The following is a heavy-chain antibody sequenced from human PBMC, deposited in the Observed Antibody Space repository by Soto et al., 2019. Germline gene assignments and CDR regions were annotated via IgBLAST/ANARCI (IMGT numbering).Heavy chain of an antibody. J-gene: IGHJ1*01. CDR3: ARDLDGLHDDTSGPFPRPG. V-gene: IGHV4-30-4*01. CDR1: GGSISSDDYY. Sequence: SETLSLTCTVSGGSISSDDYYGSWIRQAPGRGLEWIGYIHSSGSIYYNPSLKSRATMSIDTAGNQFSLKVSSVTVADTAVYYCARDLDGLHDDTSGPFPRPGWGQGTLVTVSS. D-gene: IGHD3-22*01. CDR2: IHSSGSI.